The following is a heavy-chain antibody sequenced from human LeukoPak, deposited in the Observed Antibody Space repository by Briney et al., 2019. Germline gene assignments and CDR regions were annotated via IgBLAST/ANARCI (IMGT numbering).Heavy chain of an antibody. D-gene: IGHD1-20*01. CDR1: GFTFSSYE. Sequence: PGGSLRLSXAASGFTFSSYEMNWVRQAPGKGLEWVSYISSSGNTIYYADSVKGRFTISRDNAKNSLYLQMNSLRAEDTAVYYCARKKDNWNRGRYFDYWGQGTLVTVSS. CDR3: ARKKDNWNRGRYFDY. V-gene: IGHV3-48*03. CDR2: ISSSGNTI. J-gene: IGHJ4*02.